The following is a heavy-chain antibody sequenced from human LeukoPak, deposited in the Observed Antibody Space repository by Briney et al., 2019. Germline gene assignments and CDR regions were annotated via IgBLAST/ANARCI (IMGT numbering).Heavy chain of an antibody. D-gene: IGHD2-2*01. Sequence: ASVKVSCKASGYTFTNYAISWVRQAPGQGLEWMGFISAYNGNTNYAQNLQGRVTMTTDTSTSTAYMELRSLRSDDTAVYYCARVATSSFRFSYYYYYMDVWGKGTTVTVSS. CDR1: GYTFTNYA. V-gene: IGHV1-18*01. CDR3: ARVATSSFRFSYYYYYMDV. J-gene: IGHJ6*03. CDR2: ISAYNGNT.